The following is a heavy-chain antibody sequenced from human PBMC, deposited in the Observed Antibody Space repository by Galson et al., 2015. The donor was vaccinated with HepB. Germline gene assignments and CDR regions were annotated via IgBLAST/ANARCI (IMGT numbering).Heavy chain of an antibody. J-gene: IGHJ3*02. CDR3: ARGPYCSSTSCSNDAFDI. V-gene: IGHV1-69*04. CDR2: IIPILGIA. CDR1: GGTFSSYA. D-gene: IGHD2-2*01. Sequence: SVKVSCKASGGTFSSYAISWVRQAPGQGLEWMGRIIPILGIANYAQKFQGRVTITADKSTSTAYMELSSLRSEDTAVYYCARGPYCSSTSCSNDAFDIWGQGTMVTVSS.